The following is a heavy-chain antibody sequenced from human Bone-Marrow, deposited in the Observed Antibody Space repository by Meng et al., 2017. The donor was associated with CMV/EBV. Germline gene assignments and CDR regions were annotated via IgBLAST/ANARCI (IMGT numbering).Heavy chain of an antibody. J-gene: IGHJ6*02. CDR1: GFTFSSYW. V-gene: IGHV3-7*01. Sequence: GGSLRLSCAASGFTFSSYWMSWVRQDPGKGLEWAANIKQDGSEKYYVDSVKGRFTISRDNAKNSLYLQMNSLRAEDTAVYYCAREGHTSFRFKYYYYYGMDVWGQGTTVTVSS. CDR2: IKQDGSEK. D-gene: IGHD2-2*01. CDR3: AREGHTSFRFKYYYYYGMDV.